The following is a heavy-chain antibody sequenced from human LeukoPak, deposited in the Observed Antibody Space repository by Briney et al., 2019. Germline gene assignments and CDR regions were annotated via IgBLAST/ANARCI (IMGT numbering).Heavy chain of an antibody. D-gene: IGHD1-26*01. CDR3: AKAYSASPGGYFDY. V-gene: IGHV3-23*01. Sequence: GGSLRLSCAASGFTFSSYAMHWLRQVSGKGLDWASGINGNGGSTYYGDSVKGRFTISRDDSKNTLYLQMNSLRADDTAVYYCAKAYSASPGGYFDYWGQGALVTVSS. CDR1: GFTFSSYA. CDR2: INGNGGST. J-gene: IGHJ4*02.